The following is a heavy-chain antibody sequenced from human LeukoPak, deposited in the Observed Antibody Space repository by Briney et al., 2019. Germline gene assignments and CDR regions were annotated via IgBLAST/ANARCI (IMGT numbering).Heavy chain of an antibody. CDR1: GFTFRSYA. D-gene: IGHD6-19*01. J-gene: IGHJ4*02. CDR2: ISGGGGTT. Sequence: PGGSLRLSCAASGFTFRSYAMSWVRQAPGKGLEWISAISGGGGTTYYADSVKGRFTISSDNSKNALYLQMNSVRAEDTAVYYCAKAKEQWLVPSFDYWGQGTLVTVSS. CDR3: AKAKEQWLVPSFDY. V-gene: IGHV3-23*01.